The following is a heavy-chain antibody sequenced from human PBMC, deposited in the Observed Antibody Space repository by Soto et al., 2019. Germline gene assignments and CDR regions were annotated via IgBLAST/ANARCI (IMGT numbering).Heavy chain of an antibody. V-gene: IGHV4-30-4*01. CDR1: GGSISSGDYY. J-gene: IGHJ6*02. CDR2: IYYSGST. D-gene: IGHD3-10*01. CDR3: ARDLYGQVGMDV. Sequence: SETLSLTCTVSGGSISSGDYYWSWIRQPPGKGLEWIGYIYYSGSTYYNPSLKSRVTISVDTSKNQFSLKLSSVTAADTAVYCCARDLYGQVGMDVWGQGTTVTVSS.